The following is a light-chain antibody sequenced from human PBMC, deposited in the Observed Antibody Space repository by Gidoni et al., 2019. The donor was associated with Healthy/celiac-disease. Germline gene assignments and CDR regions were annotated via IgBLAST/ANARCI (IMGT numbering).Light chain of an antibody. V-gene: IGKV1-39*01. CDR1: QSISSY. CDR2: AAS. Sequence: VGDRVTITCRASQSISSYLNWYQQKPGKAPKLLIYAASSLQSGVPSRFSVSGSGTDFTLTISSLQPEDFATYYCQQSYSTPRTFGQGTKVEIK. J-gene: IGKJ1*01. CDR3: QQSYSTPRT.